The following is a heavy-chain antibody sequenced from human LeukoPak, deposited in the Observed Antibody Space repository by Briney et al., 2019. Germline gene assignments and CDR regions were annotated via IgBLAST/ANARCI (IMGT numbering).Heavy chain of an antibody. D-gene: IGHD5-24*01. CDR3: SRLDGKVEMAIDY. Sequence: SETLSLTCAVYGVSFSGYYWSWIRQPPGKGLEWIGEINHSGSTNYNPSLKRRVTISVDTSKNQFSLKLSSVTAADTAVYYCSRLDGKVEMAIDYWGQGTRVTGSS. V-gene: IGHV4-34*01. J-gene: IGHJ4*02. CDR2: INHSGST. CDR1: GVSFSGYY.